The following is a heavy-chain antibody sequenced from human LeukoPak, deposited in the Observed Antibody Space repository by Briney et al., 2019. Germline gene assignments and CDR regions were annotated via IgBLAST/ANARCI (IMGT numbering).Heavy chain of an antibody. CDR2: IKQDGSEK. J-gene: IGHJ4*02. D-gene: IGHD3-3*01. V-gene: IGHV3-7*01. CDR1: GFTFSSYW. CDR3: ARAPRGFWSGYSPYYFDY. Sequence: GGSLRLSCAASGFTFSSYWMSWVRQAPGKGLEWVANIKQDGSEKYYVDSVKGRFTISRDNAKNSLYLQMNSLRAEDTAVYYCARAPRGFWSGYSPYYFDYWGQGTLVTASS.